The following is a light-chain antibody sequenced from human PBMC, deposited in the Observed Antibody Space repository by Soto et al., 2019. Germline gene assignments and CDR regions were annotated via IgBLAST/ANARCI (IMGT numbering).Light chain of an antibody. CDR2: EVT. CDR1: SSDVGGYNY. J-gene: IGLJ3*02. V-gene: IGLV2-14*01. Sequence: QSALTQPASVSGSPGQSITISCAGTSSDVGGYNYVSWYRHYPGKAPTLLMYEVTHRPSGVSSRFSASKSGSTASLTISGLQAEDEADYYCCSFTSDHTWVFGGGTQLTVL. CDR3: CSFTSDHTWV.